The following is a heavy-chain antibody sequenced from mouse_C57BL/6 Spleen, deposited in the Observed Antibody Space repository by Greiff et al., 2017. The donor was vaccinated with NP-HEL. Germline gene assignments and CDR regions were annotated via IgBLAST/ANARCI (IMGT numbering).Heavy chain of an antibody. CDR2: IHPNSGST. V-gene: IGHV1-64*01. J-gene: IGHJ1*03. CDR3: ATDYGSSYWYFDV. Sequence: VQLQQPGAELVKPGASVKLSCKASGYTFTSYWMHWVKQRPGQGLEWIGMIHPNSGSTNYNEKFKSKATLTVDKSSRTAYMQLSSLTSEDSAVYYCATDYGSSYWYFDVWGTGTTGTVSS. CDR1: GYTFTSYW. D-gene: IGHD1-1*01.